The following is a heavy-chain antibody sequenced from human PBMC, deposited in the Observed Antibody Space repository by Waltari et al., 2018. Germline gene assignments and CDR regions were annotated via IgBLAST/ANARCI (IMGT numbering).Heavy chain of an antibody. Sequence: EVQLLESGGGLVQPGGSLRLSCAVSGFTLTSHTMSWVRQAPGKGLEYVSTIGGTIGRPYYADSVKGRFTISRDISNNTLYFQMNSLRADDTAVYYCARNMGPDGPNWFDLWGQGTLVTVSS. J-gene: IGHJ5*02. D-gene: IGHD1-26*01. CDR2: IGGTIGRP. CDR3: ARNMGPDGPNWFDL. V-gene: IGHV3-23*01. CDR1: GFTLTSHT.